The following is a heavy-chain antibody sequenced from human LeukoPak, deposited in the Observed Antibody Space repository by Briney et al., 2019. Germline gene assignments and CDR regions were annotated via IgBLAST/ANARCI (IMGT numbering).Heavy chain of an antibody. CDR2: ISYDGSNK. J-gene: IGHJ4*02. V-gene: IGHV3-30*18. CDR3: AKEAGWQLGDYFGY. Sequence: GRSLRLSCAASGFTFSSYGMHWVRQAPGKGLEWVAVISYDGSNKYYADSVKGRFTISRDNSKNTLYPQMNSLRAEDTAVYYCAKEAGWQLGDYFGYWGQGTLVTVSS. D-gene: IGHD2-15*01. CDR1: GFTFSSYG.